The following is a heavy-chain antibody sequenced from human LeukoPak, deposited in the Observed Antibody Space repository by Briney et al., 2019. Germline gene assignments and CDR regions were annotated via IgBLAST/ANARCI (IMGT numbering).Heavy chain of an antibody. J-gene: IGHJ4*02. CDR1: GFTFSSYS. V-gene: IGHV3-23*01. CDR3: AKAPVASCRGAFCYPFDY. CDR2: MSSSDDGR. Sequence: GGSLRLSCAASGFTFSSYSMNWVRQAPGKGLEWVSAMSSSDDGRYYAASVRGRFTISRDTSRSTLYLQMNSLRAEDAAVYYCAKAPVASCRGAFCYPFDYWGQGTLVTVSS. D-gene: IGHD2-15*01.